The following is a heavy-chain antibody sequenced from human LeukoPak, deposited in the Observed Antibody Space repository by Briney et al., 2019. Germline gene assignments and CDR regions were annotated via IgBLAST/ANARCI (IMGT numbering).Heavy chain of an antibody. V-gene: IGHV3-7*01. CDR1: GFTFSSYW. J-gene: IGHJ4*02. Sequence: GGSLRLSCAASGFTFSSYWMSWVRQAPGKGLEWVANIKQDGSEKYYVDSVKGRFTISRDNAKNTVFLQMNSLRAEDTAVYYCTRAYDSGTYATFDYWGQGALVTVTS. CDR3: TRAYDSGTYATFDY. D-gene: IGHD3-10*01. CDR2: IKQDGSEK.